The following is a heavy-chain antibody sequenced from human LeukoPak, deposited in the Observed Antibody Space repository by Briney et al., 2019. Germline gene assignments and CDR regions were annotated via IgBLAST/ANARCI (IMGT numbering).Heavy chain of an antibody. Sequence: ASVKVSCKASDDTFSNYVISWVRQAPGQGLEWMGWISTYNGNTHYAQKFQGRVTMTTDTSTNIAYLELRDLRSDDTAVYYCARTQWLEDAFDFWGQGTVVTVSS. D-gene: IGHD6-19*01. CDR3: ARTQWLEDAFDF. J-gene: IGHJ3*01. CDR2: ISTYNGNT. V-gene: IGHV1-18*01. CDR1: DDTFSNYV.